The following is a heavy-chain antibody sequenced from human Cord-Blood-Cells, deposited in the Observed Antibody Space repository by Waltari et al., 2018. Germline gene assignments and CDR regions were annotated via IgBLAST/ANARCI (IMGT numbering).Heavy chain of an antibody. CDR2: IYYSGST. CDR1: GGSICSSSSF. J-gene: IGHJ6*02. CDR3: ARAYGDYYYYYYGMDV. D-gene: IGHD4-17*01. Sequence: QLQLHESGPGLVMPSESLSLTCTLSGGSICSSSSFLGWIRRPPGKGLEWIGSIYYSGSTYYNPSLKSRVTISVDTSKNQFSLKLSSVTAADTAVYYCARAYGDYYYYYYGMDVWGQGTTVTVSS. V-gene: IGHV4-39*01.